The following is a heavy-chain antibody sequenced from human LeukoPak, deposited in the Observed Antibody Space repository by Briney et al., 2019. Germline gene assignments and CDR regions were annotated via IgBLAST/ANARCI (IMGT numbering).Heavy chain of an antibody. D-gene: IGHD3-22*01. CDR2: INHSGST. CDR3: ARGPQIVVVITPPYYYGMDV. V-gene: IGHV4-34*01. CDR1: GGSFSGYY. J-gene: IGHJ6*02. Sequence: SETLSLTCAVYGGSFSGYYWSWIRQPPGKGLEWIGEINHSGSTNYNPSLKSRVTISVDTSKNQFSLKLSSVTAADTAVYYCARGPQIVVVITPPYYYGMDVWGQGTTVTVSS.